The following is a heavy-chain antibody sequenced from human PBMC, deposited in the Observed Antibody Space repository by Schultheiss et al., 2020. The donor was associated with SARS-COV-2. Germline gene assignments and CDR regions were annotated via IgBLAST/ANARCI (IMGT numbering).Heavy chain of an antibody. Sequence: GGSLRLSCAASGFTFSSYWMHWVRQAPGKGLVWVSRINSDGSSTSYADSVKGRFTISRDNAKNTLYLQMNSLRAEDTAVYYCAGDCSGGSCYTYFQHWGQGTLVTVSS. D-gene: IGHD2-15*01. CDR2: INSDGSST. CDR1: GFTFSSYW. CDR3: AGDCSGGSCYTYFQH. V-gene: IGHV3-74*01. J-gene: IGHJ1*01.